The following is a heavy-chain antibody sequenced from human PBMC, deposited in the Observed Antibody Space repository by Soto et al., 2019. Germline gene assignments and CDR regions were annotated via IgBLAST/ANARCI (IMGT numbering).Heavy chain of an antibody. Sequence: QVHLVQSGAEVKKPGASVKVSCNSSGYTFTTYGVAWVRQVPGQGLEWMGWISGHNGKTFYAQSFQDRVTMTTDTSTSTAYMELRSLRSDDTAVYFCARERPLEDSPLADAFNVRGQGTRVTVSS. J-gene: IGHJ3*01. CDR1: GYTFTTYG. V-gene: IGHV1-18*01. CDR2: ISGHNGKT. CDR3: ARERPLEDSPLADAFNV. D-gene: IGHD1-1*01.